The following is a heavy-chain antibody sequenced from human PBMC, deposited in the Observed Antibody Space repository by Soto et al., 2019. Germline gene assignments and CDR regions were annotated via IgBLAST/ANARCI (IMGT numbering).Heavy chain of an antibody. V-gene: IGHV3-30-3*01. Sequence: QVQLVESGGGVIQPGRSLRLSCAASGFTFSRYPRHWVRQAPGKGRGWVAVLSYDGDNKYYADSVKGRFTISRDNSKNTLYLQMNSLRPEDTAVYYCARSPPIDNYDFGLGVDYWGQGTLVTVSS. CDR3: ARSPPIDNYDFGLGVDY. CDR2: LSYDGDNK. D-gene: IGHD3-22*01. J-gene: IGHJ4*02. CDR1: GFTFSRYP.